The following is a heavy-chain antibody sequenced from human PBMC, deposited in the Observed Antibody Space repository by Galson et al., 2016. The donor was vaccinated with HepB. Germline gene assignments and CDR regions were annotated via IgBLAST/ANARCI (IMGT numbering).Heavy chain of an antibody. CDR1: GGSISSDY. CDR2: IYYDGGNT. V-gene: IGHV4-59*08. CDR3: ATGYYLPHY. J-gene: IGHJ4*02. D-gene: IGHD2/OR15-2a*01. Sequence: SETLSLTCTVSGGSISSDYWGWIRQPPGKGLEWIVYIYYDGGNTYYNPSLKSRITVSVDTSKNQFSLNLRSVTAADTAMYFCATGYYLPHYWGPGTLVTVSS.